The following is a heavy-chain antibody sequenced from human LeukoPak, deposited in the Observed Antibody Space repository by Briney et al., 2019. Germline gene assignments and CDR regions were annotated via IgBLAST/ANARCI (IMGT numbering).Heavy chain of an antibody. D-gene: IGHD6-6*01. J-gene: IGHJ4*02. Sequence: PSETLSLTCTVSGGSISSSTYYWRWIRQPPGKGLEWIGSMDYSGSTYDNPSLRSRVTISIDTSKNQVSLKLSSVTAADTAVYYCARHGSSYYSDSWGQGTLVTVSS. CDR3: ARHGSSYYSDS. CDR2: MDYSGST. CDR1: GGSISSSTYY. V-gene: IGHV4-39*01.